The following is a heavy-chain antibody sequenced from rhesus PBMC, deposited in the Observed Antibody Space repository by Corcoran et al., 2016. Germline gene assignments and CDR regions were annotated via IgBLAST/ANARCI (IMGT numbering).Heavy chain of an antibody. CDR1: GFTFSSYG. D-gene: IGHD3-34*01. CDR2: ISNGGGST. V-gene: IGHV3S5*01. Sequence: EVQLVESGGGLVQPGGSLRLSCAASGFTFSSYGMRWVRQAPGKGLEWVSYISNGGGSTYYADSVKGRFTISRDNSKNTLALKMNSLRAEDTAVYYCAKVGDWGDYYVDYWGQGVLVTVSS. CDR3: AKVGDWGDYYVDY. J-gene: IGHJ4*01.